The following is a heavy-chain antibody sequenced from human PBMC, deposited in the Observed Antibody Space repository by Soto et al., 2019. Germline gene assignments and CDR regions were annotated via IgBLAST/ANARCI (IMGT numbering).Heavy chain of an antibody. J-gene: IGHJ5*02. CDR1: GYTFFTYD. V-gene: IGHV1-18*01. D-gene: IGHD5-12*01. Sequence: QVHLVQSGVEVKTPGASVKVSCPASGYTFFTYDISWVRQAPGQGLEWMGWISTYSGDTKYAQKFKGRVTMTTDTSTTTAYLELSSLSSDDTAVYYCARQHGPTTSENCFDPWGQGTLVTVFS. CDR3: ARQHGPTTSENCFDP. CDR2: ISTYSGDT.